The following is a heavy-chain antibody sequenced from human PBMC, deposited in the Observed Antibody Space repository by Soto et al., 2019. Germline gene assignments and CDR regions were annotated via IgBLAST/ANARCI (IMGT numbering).Heavy chain of an antibody. Sequence: QVQLVQSGAEVKKPGSSVKVSCKASGGTFSSYTISWVRQAPGQGLEWMGRIIPILGIANYAQKFQGRVTITAXXSXSXXYMERSSLRSEDTAVYYCAREDIVVVPAAPPSFDPWGQGALVTVSS. V-gene: IGHV1-69*08. CDR2: IIPILGIA. D-gene: IGHD2-2*01. CDR3: AREDIVVVPAAPPSFDP. CDR1: GGTFSSYT. J-gene: IGHJ5*02.